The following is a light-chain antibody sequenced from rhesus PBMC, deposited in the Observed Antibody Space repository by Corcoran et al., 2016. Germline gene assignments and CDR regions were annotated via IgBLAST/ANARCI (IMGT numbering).Light chain of an antibody. V-gene: IGLV7-76*01. CDR2: NTN. CDR3: LLYYRDVYI. CDR1: AGAVTSGNY. J-gene: IGLJ1*01. Sequence: QAVVTQEPSLTVSPGGTVTLTCDSSAGAVTSGNYPNWFQQKPGQAPRRLIYNTNSKDSWTPARFSGSLAGGKAALTLSGVQPEDETEYYCLLYYRDVYIFGSGTRLTVL.